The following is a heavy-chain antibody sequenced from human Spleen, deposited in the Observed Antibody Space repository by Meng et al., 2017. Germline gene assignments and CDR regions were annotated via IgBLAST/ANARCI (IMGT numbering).Heavy chain of an antibody. D-gene: IGHD1-26*01. CDR3: AHTLLGPFDI. Sequence: SGPTLVKPPQTLTLTCTFSGFSLITDEVGVGWIRQPPGKALEWLALIYWDDDKRYSPSLKSRLTITKDTSKNQVLLTMTNMDPVDTATYYCAHTLLGPFDIWGQGTMVTVSS. CDR2: IYWDDDK. J-gene: IGHJ3*02. CDR1: GFSLITDEVG. V-gene: IGHV2-5*02.